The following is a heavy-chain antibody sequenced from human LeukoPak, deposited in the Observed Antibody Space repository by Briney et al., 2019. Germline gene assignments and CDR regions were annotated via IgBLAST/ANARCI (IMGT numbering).Heavy chain of an antibody. V-gene: IGHV3-11*01. CDR2: ISSSGSTI. CDR1: GFTFSDYY. CDR3: ASTSIKGPYYYYYYGMDV. J-gene: IGHJ6*02. Sequence: PGGSLRLSCAASGFTFSDYYMSWIRQAPGKGLEWVSYISSSGSTIYYADSVKGRFTISRDNAKNSLYLQMNSLRAEDTAVYYCASTSIKGPYYYYYYGMDVWGQGTTVTVSS.